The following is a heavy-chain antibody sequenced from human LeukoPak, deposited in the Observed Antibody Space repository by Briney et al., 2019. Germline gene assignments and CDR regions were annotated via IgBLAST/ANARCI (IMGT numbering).Heavy chain of an antibody. CDR1: GGSIGSSSYY. Sequence: SETLSLTCTVSGGSIGSSSYYRGWIRQPPGKGLEWIGSIYYSGSTYYNPSLKSRVTISVDTSKNQFSLKLSSVTAADTAVYYCARDLALDIVVVPAAMGWFDPWGQGTLVTVSS. CDR2: IYYSGST. D-gene: IGHD2-2*03. CDR3: ARDLALDIVVVPAAMGWFDP. J-gene: IGHJ5*02. V-gene: IGHV4-39*07.